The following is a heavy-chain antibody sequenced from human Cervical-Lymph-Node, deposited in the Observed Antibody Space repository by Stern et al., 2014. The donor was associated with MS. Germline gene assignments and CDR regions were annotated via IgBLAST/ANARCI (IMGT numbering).Heavy chain of an antibody. J-gene: IGHJ4*02. CDR3: ARGSDWYPLDY. Sequence: VQLVESGGGVVQPGRSLRLSCSPSGFAFSTYGMHCVRQAPGKVREWAALISFDGAKTYYADSVKGRFTISRDNPKNTLYLQMKSLRGEDTAVYYCARGSDWYPLDYWGQGTLVTVSS. CDR1: GFAFSTYG. V-gene: IGHV3-30*03. D-gene: IGHD6-19*01. CDR2: ISFDGAKT.